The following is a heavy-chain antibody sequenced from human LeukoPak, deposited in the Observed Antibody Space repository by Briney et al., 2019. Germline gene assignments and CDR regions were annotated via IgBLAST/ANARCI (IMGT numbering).Heavy chain of an antibody. Sequence: SSETLSLTCIVSGGSIDSNYWSWIRQPPGKGLEWIGHVYYSGSTNYNPSLTSRVTMSVDTSKNQFSLKLSSVTAADTAVYYCARDQSGAILEWLPHYYYYYMDVWGKGTTVTVSS. CDR1: GGSIDSNY. D-gene: IGHD3-3*02. CDR3: ARDQSGAILEWLPHYYYYYMDV. CDR2: VYYSGST. J-gene: IGHJ6*03. V-gene: IGHV4-59*12.